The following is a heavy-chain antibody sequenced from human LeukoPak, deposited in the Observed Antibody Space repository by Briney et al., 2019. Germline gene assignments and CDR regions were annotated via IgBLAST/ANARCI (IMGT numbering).Heavy chain of an antibody. Sequence: SETLSLTCTVSGYSISSGYYWGWIRQPPGKGLEWIGSIYHSGSTYYNPSLKSRVTISVDTSKNQFSLKLSSVTAADTAVYYCARGVLYYDFWSGYYPSYFDYWGQGTLVTVSS. CDR3: ARGVLYYDFWSGYYPSYFDY. D-gene: IGHD3-3*01. J-gene: IGHJ4*02. CDR1: GYSISSGYY. V-gene: IGHV4-38-2*02. CDR2: IYHSGST.